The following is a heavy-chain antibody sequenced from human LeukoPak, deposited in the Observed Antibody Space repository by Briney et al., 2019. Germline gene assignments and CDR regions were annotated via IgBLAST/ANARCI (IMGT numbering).Heavy chain of an antibody. D-gene: IGHD3-16*01. CDR1: GLSFNSYA. J-gene: IGHJ4*02. V-gene: IGHV3-23*01. Sequence: HSGGSRRFSGAASGLSFNSYAMSWVGQAPGKGLEWVSVVSAGGGSTYYADSVKGRFTISRDNSKNTLYLRMNSLRAEDTAVYYCATHGGQSGPSDYWGQGTLVTVSS. CDR3: ATHGGQSGPSDY. CDR2: VSAGGGST.